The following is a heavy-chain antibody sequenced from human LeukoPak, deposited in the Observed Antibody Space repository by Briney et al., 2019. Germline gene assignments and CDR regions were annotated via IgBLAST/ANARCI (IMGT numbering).Heavy chain of an antibody. Sequence: PSETLSLTCTVSGGSISSYYWSWIRQPPGQGLERIGYIYYSGSTNYNPSLKSRVTISVDTSKNQFSLKLSSVTAADTAVYYCSLLKMATIPLYFDDLGQETLVTVSS. J-gene: IGHJ4*02. V-gene: IGHV4-59*01. CDR3: SLLKMATIPLYFDD. CDR1: GGSISSYY. D-gene: IGHD5-24*01. CDR2: IYYSGST.